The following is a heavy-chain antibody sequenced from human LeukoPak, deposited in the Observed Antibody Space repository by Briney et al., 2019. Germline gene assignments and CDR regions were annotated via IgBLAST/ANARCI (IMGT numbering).Heavy chain of an antibody. Sequence: ASVKVSCKASGYTFTDHYIHCVRQAPGQGFEWMGWINPNTGGTDYAQKFQDRIAISTYTSISTVYMELSRLKSDDTALYYCARDLATIDGITWYYFENWGQGTLVTVS. CDR2: INPNTGGT. J-gene: IGHJ4*02. D-gene: IGHD5-12*01. V-gene: IGHV1-2*02. CDR3: ARDLATIDGITWYYFEN. CDR1: GYTFTDHY.